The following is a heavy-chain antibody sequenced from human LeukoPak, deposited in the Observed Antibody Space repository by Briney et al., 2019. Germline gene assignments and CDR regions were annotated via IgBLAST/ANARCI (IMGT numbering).Heavy chain of an antibody. D-gene: IGHD6-25*01. CDR3: ARGRRGIAAERDNYYYYMDV. CDR1: GGSFSGYY. V-gene: IGHV4-34*01. J-gene: IGHJ6*03. CDR2: INHSGST. Sequence: SETLSLTCAVYGGSFSGYYWSWIRQPPGKGLEWIGDINHSGSTNYNPSLKSRVTISVDTSKNQFSLKLSSVTAADTAVYYCARGRRGIAAERDNYYYYMDVWGKGATVTVSS.